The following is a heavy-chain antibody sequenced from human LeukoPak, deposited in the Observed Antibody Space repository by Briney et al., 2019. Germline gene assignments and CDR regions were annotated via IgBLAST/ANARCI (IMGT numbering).Heavy chain of an antibody. J-gene: IGHJ4*02. V-gene: IGHV3-30*03. CDR1: GFTFSSYG. D-gene: IGHD6-19*01. Sequence: PGGSLKLSCAASGFTFSSYGMHWVRQAPGKGLEWVAVISYDGSNKYYADSVKGRFTISRDNSKNTLYLQMNSLRAEDTAVYYCAARIAVAGGWGQGTLVTVSS. CDR2: ISYDGSNK. CDR3: AARIAVAGG.